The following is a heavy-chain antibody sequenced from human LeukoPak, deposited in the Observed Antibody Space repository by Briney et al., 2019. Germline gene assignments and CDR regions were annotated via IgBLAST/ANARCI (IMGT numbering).Heavy chain of an antibody. D-gene: IGHD6-6*01. CDR1: GGSISSSSYY. V-gene: IGHV4-39*07. Sequence: SETLSLTCTVSGGSISSSSYYWGWIRQPPGKGLEWIGSIYYSGSTYYNPSLKSRVTISVDTSKNQFSLKLSSVTAADTAVYYCARGSIIAARRGAFDIWGQGTMVTVSS. CDR2: IYYSGST. CDR3: ARGSIIAARRGAFDI. J-gene: IGHJ3*02.